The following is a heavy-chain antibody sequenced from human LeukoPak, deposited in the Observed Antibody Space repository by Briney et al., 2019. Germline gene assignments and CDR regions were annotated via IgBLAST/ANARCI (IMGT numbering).Heavy chain of an antibody. CDR1: GFTFSDYY. D-gene: IGHD3-22*01. Sequence: GGSLRLSCAASGFTFSDYYMSWIRQAPGRGLEWVSYISSSSDYTNYADSVKGRFTISRDNAKNSLYLQMNSLRAEDTAVYYCARPGSGYSIDYWGQGTLVTVSS. V-gene: IGHV3-11*03. J-gene: IGHJ4*02. CDR2: ISSSSDYT. CDR3: ARPGSGYSIDY.